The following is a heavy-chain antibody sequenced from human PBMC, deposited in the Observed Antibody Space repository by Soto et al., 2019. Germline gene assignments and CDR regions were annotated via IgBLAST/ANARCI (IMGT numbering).Heavy chain of an antibody. D-gene: IGHD6-19*01. Sequence: LRRTVSGGSLKNYDWSWIRKPPGKGLEWIGYIYYDGTTNYNPSLKSRVTISVATSKNQFSLKLTSVTAADTAVYYCARYDSTGWYVYFDYWGQGTLVTVSS. CDR3: ARYDSTGWYVYFDY. CDR2: IYYDGTT. CDR1: GGSLKNYD. J-gene: IGHJ4*02. V-gene: IGHV4-59*01.